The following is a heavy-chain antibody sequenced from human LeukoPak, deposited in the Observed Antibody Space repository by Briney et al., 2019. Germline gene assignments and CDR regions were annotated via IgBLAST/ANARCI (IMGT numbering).Heavy chain of an antibody. CDR2: INPSGGST. CDR1: GYTFTSYY. CDR3: ARDPGYCSSTSCYVSSVNYFDY. Sequence: ASVKVSCKASGYTFTSYYMHWVRQAPGQGLGWMGIINPSGGSTSYAQKFQGRVTMTRDTSTSTVYMELSSLRSEDTAVYYCARDPGYCSSTSCYVSSVNYFDYWGQGTLVTVSS. V-gene: IGHV1-46*01. D-gene: IGHD2-2*01. J-gene: IGHJ4*02.